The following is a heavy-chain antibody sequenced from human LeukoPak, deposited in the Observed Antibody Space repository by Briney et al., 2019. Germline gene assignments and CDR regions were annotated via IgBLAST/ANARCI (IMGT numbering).Heavy chain of an antibody. J-gene: IGHJ4*02. D-gene: IGHD3-10*01. CDR2: IYPGDSST. V-gene: IGHV5-51*01. CDR3: ARIRFYGSGSYYNY. CDR1: GFSFTDYW. Sequence: GESLKISCKGSGFSFTDYWIGWVRQMPGKGLEWMGMIYPGDSSTRYSPSFQGQVTISVDKAISTAYLQWRSLKASDTAIYYCARIRFYGSGSYYNYWGQGTLVTVSS.